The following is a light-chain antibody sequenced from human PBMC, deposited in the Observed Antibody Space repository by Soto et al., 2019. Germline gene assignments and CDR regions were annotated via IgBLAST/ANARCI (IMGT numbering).Light chain of an antibody. CDR3: QQYNSYPLT. V-gene: IGKV1-5*03. CDR2: KAS. J-gene: IGKJ4*01. CDR1: QGINSY. Sequence: IRMTQSPSSLSASTGDRVTITCRASQGINSYLAWYQQKPGKAPKLLIYKASSLESGVPSRFRGSGSGTEFTLTISSLQPDDFATYYCQQYNSYPLTFGGGTKVDNK.